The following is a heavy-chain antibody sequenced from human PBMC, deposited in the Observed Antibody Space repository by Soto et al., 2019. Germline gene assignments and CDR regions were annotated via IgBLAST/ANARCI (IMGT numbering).Heavy chain of an antibody. V-gene: IGHV1-69*13. J-gene: IGHJ6*02. CDR2: IIPTFGRT. CDR3: ARPHTVRGVIGGMDV. CDR1: GDTFSSYA. D-gene: IGHD3-10*01. Sequence: SVKVSCKASGDTFSSYAISWVRQAPGKGLEWMGKIIPTFGRTNYAQKFQGRLTISADDSINTAYLEWNSLKASDTALYYCARPHTVRGVIGGMDVWGQGTTVTVSS.